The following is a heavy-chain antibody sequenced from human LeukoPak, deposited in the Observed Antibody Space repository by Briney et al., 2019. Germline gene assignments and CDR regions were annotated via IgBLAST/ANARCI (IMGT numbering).Heavy chain of an antibody. J-gene: IGHJ4*02. CDR2: IYYSGST. V-gene: IGHV4-59*11. Sequence: PSETLSLTCTVSGGSISSHYWSWIRQPPGKGLEWIGYIYYSGSTNYNPSLKSRVTISVDTSKNQFSLKLSSVTAADTAVHYCARALHTYSSSWYNPPYYFDYWGQGTLVTVSS. CDR1: GGSISSHY. CDR3: ARALHTYSSSWYNPPYYFDY. D-gene: IGHD6-13*01.